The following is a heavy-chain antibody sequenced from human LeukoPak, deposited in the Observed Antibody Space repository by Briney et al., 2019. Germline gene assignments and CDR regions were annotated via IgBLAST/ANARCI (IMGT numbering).Heavy chain of an antibody. CDR3: AKDLVVF. D-gene: IGHD3-16*01. V-gene: IGHV3-23*01. CDR1: GFTFSSYV. J-gene: IGHJ4*02. Sequence: PGGSLRLSXAASGFTFSSYVMTWVGQAPGKGLEWVSSISGSGDNTYYADSVKGRFTISRDNSKNTLYLQMNSLRAEDSAVYYCAKDLVVFWGQGTLVTVSS. CDR2: ISGSGDNT.